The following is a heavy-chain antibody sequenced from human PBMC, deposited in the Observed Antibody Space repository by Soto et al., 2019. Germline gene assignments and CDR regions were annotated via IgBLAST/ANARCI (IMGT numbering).Heavy chain of an antibody. D-gene: IGHD1-26*01. CDR2: IRSKAYGGTT. J-gene: IGHJ6*02. V-gene: IGHV3-49*03. CDR3: TRGTVGATMLYYGMDV. CDR1: GFTFGDYA. Sequence: GGSLRLSCTASGFTFGDYAMSWFRQAPGKGLEWVGFIRSKAYGGTTEYAASVKGRFTISRDDSKSIAYLQMNSLKTEDTAVYYCTRGTVGATMLYYGMDVWGQGTTVTVSS.